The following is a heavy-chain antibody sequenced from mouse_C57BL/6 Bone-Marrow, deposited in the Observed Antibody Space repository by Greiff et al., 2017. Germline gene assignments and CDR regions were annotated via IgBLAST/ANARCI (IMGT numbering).Heavy chain of an antibody. CDR2: ISNGGGST. CDR3: ARLGITTVEVAC. V-gene: IGHV5-12*01. CDR1: GFTFSDYY. D-gene: IGHD1-1*01. Sequence: EVKLVESGGGLVQPGGSLKLSCAASGFTFSDYYMYWVRQTPEKRLEWVAYISNGGGSTYYPDTVKGRFTISRDNAKNTLYLQMSRLKSEDTAMYYCARLGITTVEVACWGQGTLVTVSA. J-gene: IGHJ3*01.